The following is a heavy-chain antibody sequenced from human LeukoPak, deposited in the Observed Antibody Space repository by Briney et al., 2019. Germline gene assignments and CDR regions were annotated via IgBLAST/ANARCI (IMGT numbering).Heavy chain of an antibody. J-gene: IGHJ4*02. D-gene: IGHD4-17*01. CDR1: GFTLSSYG. CDR2: IWYDGSNK. CDR3: AEDLCGDYVCVFDY. Sequence: GGSLRLSCAASGFTLSSYGMHWVRQAPGKGLEWVAVIWYDGSNKYYADSVKGRFTISRDNSKNTLYLQMNSLRAEDTAVYYCAEDLCGDYVCVFDYWGQGTLVTVSS. V-gene: IGHV3-33*06.